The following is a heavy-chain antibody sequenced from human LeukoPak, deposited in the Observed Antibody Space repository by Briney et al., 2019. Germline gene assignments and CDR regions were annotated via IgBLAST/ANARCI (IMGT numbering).Heavy chain of an antibody. CDR2: ISRSISDI. CDR3: VRTSNFDS. Sequence: GGSLRLSCAASGFTFSSYSFNWVRQAPGQGLEWISYISRSISDIFYADSVKGRFTISRDNAKNSLYLQMNNLRAEDTAVYYCVRTSNFDSWGQGTLVTVSS. J-gene: IGHJ4*02. D-gene: IGHD2/OR15-2a*01. CDR1: GFTFSSYS. V-gene: IGHV3-48*01.